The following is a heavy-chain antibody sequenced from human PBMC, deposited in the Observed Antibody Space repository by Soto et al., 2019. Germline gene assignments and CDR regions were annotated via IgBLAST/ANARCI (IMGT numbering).Heavy chain of an antibody. D-gene: IGHD3-22*01. CDR1: GGTFSCYA. J-gene: IGHJ6*02. CDR2: IIPIFGTA. CDR3: ARGTYYYDSSGYYSNYYYYGMDV. Sequence: QVQLVQSGAEVKKPGSSVKVSCKASGGTFSCYAISWVRQAPGQGLEWMGGIIPIFGTANYAQKFQGRVTITADESTSTAYMELSSLRSEDTAVYYCARGTYYYDSSGYYSNYYYYGMDVWGQGTTVTVSS. V-gene: IGHV1-69*01.